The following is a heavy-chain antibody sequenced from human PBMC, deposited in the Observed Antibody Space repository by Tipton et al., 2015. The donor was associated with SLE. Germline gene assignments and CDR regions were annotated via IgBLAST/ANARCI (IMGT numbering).Heavy chain of an antibody. J-gene: IGHJ4*02. D-gene: IGHD6-13*01. CDR1: GGSISSHY. CDR3: ARVFEAASGDYFDY. CDR2: FYYSGST. Sequence: TLSLTCSVSGGSISSHYWSWIRQPPGKGLEWIGYFYYSGSTNYNPSLKSRVTISVDTSKNQFSLKLSSVTAADTAVYYCARVFEAASGDYFDYWGQGTLVTVSS. V-gene: IGHV4-59*11.